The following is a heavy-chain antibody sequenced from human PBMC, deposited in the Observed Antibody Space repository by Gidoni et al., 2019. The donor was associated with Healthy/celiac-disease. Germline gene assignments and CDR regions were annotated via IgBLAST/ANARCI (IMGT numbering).Heavy chain of an antibody. D-gene: IGHD1-26*01. Sequence: QVQLVESGGGVVQPGWSLRLSCAASGFTFSSYGMHWVRQAPGTGLEWVAVISCDGSNKYYADSVKGRFTISRDNSKNTLYLQMNSLRAEDTAVYYCARGGLGYSGSYYHFDYWGQGTLVTVSS. V-gene: IGHV3-30*03. CDR2: ISCDGSNK. CDR1: GFTFSSYG. CDR3: ARGGLGYSGSYYHFDY. J-gene: IGHJ4*02.